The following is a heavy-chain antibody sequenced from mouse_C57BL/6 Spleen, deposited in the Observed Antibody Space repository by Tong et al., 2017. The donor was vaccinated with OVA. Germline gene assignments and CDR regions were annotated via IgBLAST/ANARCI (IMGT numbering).Heavy chain of an antibody. J-gene: IGHJ3*01. V-gene: IGHV1-80*01. CDR1: GYAFSSYW. D-gene: IGHD2-2*01. Sequence: VQLQESGAELVKPGASVKISCKASGYAFSSYWMNWVKQRPGKGLEWIGQIYPGDGDTNYNGKFKGKATLTADKSSSTAYMQLSSLTSEDSAVYFCARKEETGFLAYWGQGTLVTASA. CDR2: IYPGDGDT. CDR3: ARKEETGFLAY.